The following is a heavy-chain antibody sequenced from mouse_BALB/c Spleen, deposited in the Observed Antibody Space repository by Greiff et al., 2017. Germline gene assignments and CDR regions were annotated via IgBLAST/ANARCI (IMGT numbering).Heavy chain of an antibody. J-gene: IGHJ2*01. CDR1: GFTFSSYT. CDR3: TREGRDYDGFDY. V-gene: IGHV5-6-4*01. CDR2: ISSGGSYT. D-gene: IGHD2-4*01. Sequence: EVQVVESGGGLVKPGGSLKLSCAASGFTFSSYTMSWVRQTPEKRLEWVATISSGGSYTYYPDSVKGRFTISRDNAKNTLYLQMSSLKSEDTAMYYCTREGRDYDGFDYWGQGTTLTVSS.